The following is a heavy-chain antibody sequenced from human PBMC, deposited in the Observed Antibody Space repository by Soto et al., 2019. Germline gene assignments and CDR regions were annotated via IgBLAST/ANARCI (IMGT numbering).Heavy chain of an antibody. CDR1: GFTFNKAW. CDR3: TTASAFPPLS. Sequence: EVQLVESGGGLVKPGESLRLSCAASGFTFNKAWMNWVRQAPGKGLEWVGRIRSNADGGTIDYAAPVKGRFTISRDDTKNTLYLEMTSLKSEDTAVYYCTTASAFPPLSWGQGTLVTVSS. CDR2: IRSNADGGTI. V-gene: IGHV3-15*07. J-gene: IGHJ5*02.